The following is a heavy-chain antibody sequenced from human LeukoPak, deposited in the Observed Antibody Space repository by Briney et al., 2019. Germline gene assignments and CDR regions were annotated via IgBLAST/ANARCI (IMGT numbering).Heavy chain of an antibody. CDR2: ISAYNGNT. CDR1: GYTFTNYG. J-gene: IGHJ4*02. CDR3: ARGPCANGVCYFDF. D-gene: IGHD2-8*01. V-gene: IGHV1-18*01. Sequence: ASVKVSCKASGYTFTNYGISWVRQAPEQGLEWMGWISAYNGNTKYAQKLQGTVTMTTDTTTSTAYMELRSLRSDDTAVYYGARGPCANGVCYFDFWGQGTLVTVSS.